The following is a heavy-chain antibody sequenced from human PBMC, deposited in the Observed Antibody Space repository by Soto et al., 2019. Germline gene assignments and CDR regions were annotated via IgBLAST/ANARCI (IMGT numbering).Heavy chain of an antibody. V-gene: IGHV4-61*01. D-gene: IGHD1-1*01. CDR3: ARDGTVWGGHGMDV. Sequence: LSLTCTVSGGSVSSGSYYWSWIRQPPGKGLEWIGYIYYSGSTNYNPSLKSRVTISVDTSKNQFSLKLSSVTAADTAVYYCARDGTVWGGHGMDVWGQGTTVTVSS. CDR2: IYYSGST. J-gene: IGHJ6*02. CDR1: GGSVSSGSYY.